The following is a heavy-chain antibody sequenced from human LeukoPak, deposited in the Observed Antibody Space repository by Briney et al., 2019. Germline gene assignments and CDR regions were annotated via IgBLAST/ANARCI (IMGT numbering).Heavy chain of an antibody. Sequence: SETLSLTCAVYGGSYSGYYWSWIRQPPGKGLEWIGEINHSGSTNYNPSLKSRVTISVDTSKNQFSLKLSSVTAADTAVYYCAKIYCSSITCYVDFWGQGTLVTVSS. CDR3: AKIYCSSITCYVDF. CDR2: INHSGST. V-gene: IGHV4-34*01. J-gene: IGHJ4*02. D-gene: IGHD2-2*01. CDR1: GGSYSGYY.